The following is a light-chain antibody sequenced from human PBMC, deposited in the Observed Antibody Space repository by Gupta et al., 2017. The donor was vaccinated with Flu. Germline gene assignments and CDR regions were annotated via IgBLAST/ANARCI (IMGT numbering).Light chain of an antibody. CDR3: MQSIQLPLT. J-gene: IGKJ4*01. V-gene: IGKV2D-29*01. CDR2: EVS. CDR1: QSLVHTDGNTQ. Sequence: ISCKSSQSLVHTDGNTQLYWYLQRPGQPPQLLIYEVSRRFSGVPDRFSGSGSGTDFTLEISRLEADDVGIYYCMQSIQLPLTFGGGTKVEIK.